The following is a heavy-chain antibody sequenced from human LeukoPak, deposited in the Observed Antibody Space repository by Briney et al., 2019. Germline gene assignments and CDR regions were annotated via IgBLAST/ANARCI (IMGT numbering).Heavy chain of an antibody. V-gene: IGHV1-8*03. J-gene: IGHJ4*02. Sequence: ASVKVSCKASGYTFTVYDMHWVRQAPGQALEWMGWTNPNTSNTGYAQMFKGRVTITRNTSISTAYMELSSLRSEDTEVYYCARGTKLRYFDWLLPETSYYFDYWGQGTLVTVSS. D-gene: IGHD3-9*01. CDR2: TNPNTSNT. CDR3: ARGTKLRYFDWLLPETSYYFDY. CDR1: GYTFTVYD.